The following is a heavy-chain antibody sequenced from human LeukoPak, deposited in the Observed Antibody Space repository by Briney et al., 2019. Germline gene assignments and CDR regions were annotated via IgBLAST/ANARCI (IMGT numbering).Heavy chain of an antibody. CDR1: GGSISSYY. CDR3: AGADKWNDVLDY. D-gene: IGHD1-20*01. J-gene: IGHJ4*02. CDR2: IYYSGSP. V-gene: IGHV4-59*13. Sequence: SETLSLTRTISGGSISSYYWSWIRQPPGKGLEWIGYIYYSGSPNYNPSLKSRVTISVDTSKNQFSLKLTSVTAADTAVYYCAGADKWNDVLDYWGQGTLVTVSS.